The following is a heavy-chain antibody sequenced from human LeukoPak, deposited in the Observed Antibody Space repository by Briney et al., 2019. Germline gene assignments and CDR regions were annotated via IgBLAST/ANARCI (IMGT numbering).Heavy chain of an antibody. J-gene: IGHJ5*02. CDR2: IRYDGNNK. CDR3: ASFRFVVLIT. D-gene: IGHD2-8*01. V-gene: IGHV3-30*02. CDR1: GFTFSSYG. Sequence: GGSLRLSCAASGFTFSSYGMHWVRQAPGKGLEWVAFIRYDGNNKYYADSVKGRFTISRDNSKNTLYLQMNSLRDEDTAVYYCASFRFVVLITWGQGTLVTVSS.